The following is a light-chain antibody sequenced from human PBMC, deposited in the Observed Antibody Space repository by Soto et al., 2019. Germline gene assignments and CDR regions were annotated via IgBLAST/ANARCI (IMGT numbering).Light chain of an antibody. J-gene: IGKJ5*01. CDR3: QQYGNSPRSIT. CDR2: GAS. Sequence: VVLTASPATLSLSPGEKATLSCRASQSVSSSYLAWYQQKPGQAPRLLIYGASSRATGIPDRFSGSGSGTDFTLTISRLEPEDFAAYYCQQYGNSPRSITFGQGTRLEIK. V-gene: IGKV3-20*01. CDR1: QSVSSSY.